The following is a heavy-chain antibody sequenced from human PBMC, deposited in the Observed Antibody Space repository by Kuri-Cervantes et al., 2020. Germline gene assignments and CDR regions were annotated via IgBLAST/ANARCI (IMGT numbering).Heavy chain of an antibody. CDR1: GGSISSYY. CDR3: ARHQYYYGSGSYYKPFDY. D-gene: IGHD3-10*01. Sequence: AETLSLTCTVSGGSISSYYWSGIRQPPGKGLEGIGSIYYSGSTYYNPSLKSRVTISVDTSKNQFSLKLSSVTAADTAVYYCARHQYYYGSGSYYKPFDYWGQGTLVTVSS. J-gene: IGHJ4*02. CDR2: IYYSGST. V-gene: IGHV4-39*01.